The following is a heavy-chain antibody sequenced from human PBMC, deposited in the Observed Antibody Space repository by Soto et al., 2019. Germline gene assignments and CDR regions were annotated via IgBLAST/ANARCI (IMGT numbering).Heavy chain of an antibody. CDR2: INLGGGET. D-gene: IGHD3-10*02. Sequence: ASVKVSCKASGYTFTSYYMHWVRQAPGQGPEWMGLINLGGGETRYAQKFQGRVTITRDTSATTVYMELSSLTSEDTAVYYCAHSTSIRTKLYSLDYWGQGTLVTVS. J-gene: IGHJ4*02. V-gene: IGHV1-46*01. CDR1: GYTFTSYY. CDR3: AHSTSIRTKLYSLDY.